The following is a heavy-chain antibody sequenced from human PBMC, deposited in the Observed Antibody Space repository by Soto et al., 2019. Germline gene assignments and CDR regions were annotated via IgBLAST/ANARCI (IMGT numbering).Heavy chain of an antibody. D-gene: IGHD4-4*01. CDR3: ARVSMSTVSWGFDP. CDR1: CDSITSNH. J-gene: IGHJ5*02. CDR2: IYNSGTT. Sequence: PSETLSLTCALSCDSITSNHWNWIRQPPGRGLEWIGYIYNSGTTKYNPSLKSRVIISVDTSKNQLSLKLSSVTAADTAVYYCARVSMSTVSWGFDPWGQGTLVTSPQ. V-gene: IGHV4-59*01.